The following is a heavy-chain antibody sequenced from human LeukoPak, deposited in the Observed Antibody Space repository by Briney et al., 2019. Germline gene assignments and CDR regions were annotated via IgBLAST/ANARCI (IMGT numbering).Heavy chain of an antibody. Sequence: GRSLRLSWAASGFTFSSYGMHCVRQAPGKGLEWVAFIRYDGSNKYYADSVKGRLTISSDNSKNTLYLQMNSLGAEDTAVYYCAKDLGMGHGYWGQGTLVTVSS. D-gene: IGHD7-27*01. CDR3: AKDLGMGHGY. J-gene: IGHJ4*02. CDR2: IRYDGSNK. V-gene: IGHV3-30*02. CDR1: GFTFSSYG.